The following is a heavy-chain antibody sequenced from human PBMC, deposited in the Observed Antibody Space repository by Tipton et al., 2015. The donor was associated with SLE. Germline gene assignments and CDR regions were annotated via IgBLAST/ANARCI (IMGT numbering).Heavy chain of an antibody. CDR3: ARANRLPYRVYFDS. D-gene: IGHD1-14*01. V-gene: IGHV4-39*07. CDR2: IYYSGGT. CDR1: GGSISSSSYY. Sequence: TLSLTCTVSGGSISSSSYYWGWIRQPPGKGLESIGTIYYSGGTSYNPSLRSRVTISVDTSKNQFSLKLSSVTAADTAVYFCARANRLPYRVYFDSWGQGTLVTVSS. J-gene: IGHJ4*02.